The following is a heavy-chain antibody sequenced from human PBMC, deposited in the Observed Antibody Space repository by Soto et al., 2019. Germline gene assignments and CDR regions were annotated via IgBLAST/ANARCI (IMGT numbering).Heavy chain of an antibody. CDR2: IYYSGST. V-gene: IGHV4-30-4*01. CDR3: ARVKVLYYYDSSGPDDY. D-gene: IGHD3-22*01. Sequence: PSETLSLTCTVSGGSISSGDYYWSWIRQPPGKGLEWIGYIYYSGSTYYNPSLKSRVTISVDTSKNQFSLKLSSVTAADTAVYYCARVKVLYYYDSSGPDDYWGQGTLVTVSS. CDR1: GGSISSGDYY. J-gene: IGHJ4*02.